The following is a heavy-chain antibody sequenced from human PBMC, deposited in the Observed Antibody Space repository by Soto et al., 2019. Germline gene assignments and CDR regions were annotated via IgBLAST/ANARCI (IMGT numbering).Heavy chain of an antibody. J-gene: IGHJ4*02. Sequence: EVQLVESGGGLVQPGGSLRLSCAASGFSFSSYSMNWVRQAPGKGLECVSYISRSSDFIYYADSVKGRFTISRDNGKNTLYLQMNSLTDEDTAVYYCATPLGDYWGQGTLVSISS. CDR1: GFSFSSYS. CDR2: ISRSSDFI. CDR3: ATPLGDY. D-gene: IGHD3-3*01. V-gene: IGHV3-48*02.